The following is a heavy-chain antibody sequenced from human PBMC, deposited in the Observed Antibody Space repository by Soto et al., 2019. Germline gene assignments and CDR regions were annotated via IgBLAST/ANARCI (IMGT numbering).Heavy chain of an antibody. Sequence: EVQLVESGGGLVRPGGSLSLSCAASGFTLRTYTMNWVRQAPGKGLEWVSSISFTSSFIYYADSVKGRFTISRDNAKNSLSLQMNSLRAEDTAIYYCARETSVGAAGNWFDPWGQGTLVTVSS. D-gene: IGHD6-13*01. CDR2: ISFTSSFI. V-gene: IGHV3-21*01. CDR3: ARETSVGAAGNWFDP. J-gene: IGHJ5*02. CDR1: GFTLRTYT.